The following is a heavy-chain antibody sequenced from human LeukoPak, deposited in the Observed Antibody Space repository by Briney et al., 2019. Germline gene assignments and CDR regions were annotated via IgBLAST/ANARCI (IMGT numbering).Heavy chain of an antibody. J-gene: IGHJ5*02. CDR2: VNEVGGT. Sequence: PSETLSLTCAVYIDSFSNYHWNWIRQTPSKGLEWIGEVNEVGGTNISPSLRNRVILSVDTSKNQFFLKLISVTVADTAGYYCARGQGATVPQVGKNWFDPWGQGTRVTVSS. CDR3: ARGQGATVPQVGKNWFDP. CDR1: IDSFSNYH. V-gene: IGHV4-34*01. D-gene: IGHD1-26*01.